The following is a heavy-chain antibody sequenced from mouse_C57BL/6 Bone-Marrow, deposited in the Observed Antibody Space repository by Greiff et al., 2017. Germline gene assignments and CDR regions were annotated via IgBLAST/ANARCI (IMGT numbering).Heavy chain of an antibody. J-gene: IGHJ4*01. Sequence: EVQGVESGGGLVKPGGSLKLSCAASGFTFSDYGMHWVRQAPEKGLEWVAYISSGSSTIYYADTVKGRFTISRDNAKNTLFLQMTSLRSEDTAMYYCARRPYYYGSSYGVDYWGQGTSVTVSS. D-gene: IGHD1-1*01. V-gene: IGHV5-17*01. CDR3: ARRPYYYGSSYGVDY. CDR2: ISSGSSTI. CDR1: GFTFSDYG.